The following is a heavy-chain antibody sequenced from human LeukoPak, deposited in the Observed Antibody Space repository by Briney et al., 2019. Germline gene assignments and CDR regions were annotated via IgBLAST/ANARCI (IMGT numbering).Heavy chain of an antibody. CDR2: INHSGST. D-gene: IGHD2-2*01. V-gene: IGHV4-34*01. CDR3: ASRGGYCSSTSCLNWFDP. CDR1: GFTVSSNY. J-gene: IGHJ5*02. Sequence: PGGSLRLSCAASGFTVSSNYISWVRQPPGKGLEWIGEINHSGSTNCNPSLKSRVTLSVDTSKSQFSLKLSSVTAADTAVYYCASRGGYCSSTSCLNWFDPWGQGALVTVSS.